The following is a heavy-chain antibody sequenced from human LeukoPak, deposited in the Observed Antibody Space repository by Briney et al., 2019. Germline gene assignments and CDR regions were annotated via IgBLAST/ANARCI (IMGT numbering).Heavy chain of an antibody. CDR1: GCTFSSYA. Sequence: GGSLRLSCAASGCTFSSYAMSWVRQAPGKGLEWVSAISGSGGSTYYADSVKGRFTISRDNSKNTLYLQMNSLRAEDTAVYYCAKDYDSSGYYYGLDYWGQGTLVTVSS. CDR2: ISGSGGST. J-gene: IGHJ4*02. CDR3: AKDYDSSGYYYGLDY. D-gene: IGHD3-22*01. V-gene: IGHV3-23*01.